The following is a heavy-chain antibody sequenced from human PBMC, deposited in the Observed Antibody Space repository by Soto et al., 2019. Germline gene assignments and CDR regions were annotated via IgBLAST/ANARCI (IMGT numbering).Heavy chain of an antibody. V-gene: IGHV1-2*02. D-gene: IGHD2-21*02. CDR2: INPKTAAT. J-gene: IGHJ6*02. Sequence: QVQLVQSGAEVKKSGASVKVSCKPSGYSFSDYFIQWVRQAPGQGLEWVAWINPKTAATNYAKNFQGRVTLAWDPSSTKAYMGLTRLRPCDTAGYYCGRIKWGLNYYNGRDVWGQGSTVIVSS. CDR1: GYSFSDYF. CDR3: GRIKWGLNYYNGRDV.